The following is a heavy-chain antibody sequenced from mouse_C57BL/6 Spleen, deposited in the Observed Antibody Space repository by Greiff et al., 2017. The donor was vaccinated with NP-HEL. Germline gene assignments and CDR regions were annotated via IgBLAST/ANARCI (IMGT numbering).Heavy chain of an antibody. Sequence: EVMLVESGGGLVQPKGSLKLSCAASGFSFNTYAMNWVRQAPGKGLEWVARIRSKSNNYATYYADSVKDRFTISRDDSESMLYLQMNNLKTEDTAMYYCVRQEEYYFDYWGQGTTLTVSS. CDR3: VRQEEYYFDY. CDR2: IRSKSNNYAT. V-gene: IGHV10-1*01. J-gene: IGHJ2*01. CDR1: GFSFNTYA.